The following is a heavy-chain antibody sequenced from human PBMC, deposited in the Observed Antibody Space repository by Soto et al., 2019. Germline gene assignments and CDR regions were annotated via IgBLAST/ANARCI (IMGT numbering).Heavy chain of an antibody. D-gene: IGHD2-15*01. CDR1: GFTFSDYG. CDR3: ARGSLYCSSTSCSYGMDV. CDR2: IWFDGSNE. V-gene: IGHV3-33*01. J-gene: IGHJ6*02. Sequence: QVQLVESGGGVVQRGWSLRLSCAASGFTFSDYGMHWVRQAPGEGLQWVAVIWFDGSNEHYADSVKGRFTISRDNSKNTLYLQMYSLRAGDTAVYYCARGSLYCSSTSCSYGMDVWGQGTTVTVSS.